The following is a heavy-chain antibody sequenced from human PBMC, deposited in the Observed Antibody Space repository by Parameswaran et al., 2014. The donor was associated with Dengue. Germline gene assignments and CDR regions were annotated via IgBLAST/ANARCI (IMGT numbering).Heavy chain of an antibody. Sequence: VRQAPGKGLEWVSAISGSGGSTYYADSVKGRFTISRDNSKNTLYLQMNSLRAEDTAVYYCAKGNVDFWSGYYTHYYYYGMDVWGQGTTVTVSS. CDR3: AKGNVDFWSGYYTHYYYYGMDV. D-gene: IGHD3-3*01. J-gene: IGHJ6*02. V-gene: IGHV3-23*01. CDR2: ISGSGGST.